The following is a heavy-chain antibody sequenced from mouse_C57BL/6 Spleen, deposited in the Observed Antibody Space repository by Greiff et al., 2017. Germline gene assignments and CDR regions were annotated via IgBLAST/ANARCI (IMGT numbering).Heavy chain of an antibody. V-gene: IGHV1-26*01. CDR2: INPNNGGT. CDR1: GYTFTDYY. Sequence: EVQLQQSGPELVKPGASVKISCKASGYTFTDYYMNWVKQSHGKSLEWIGDINPNNGGTSYNQKFKGKATLTVDKSSSTAYMELRSLTSEDSAVYYCAREETYGSSPYYFDYWGQGTTLTVSS. J-gene: IGHJ2*01. D-gene: IGHD1-1*01. CDR3: AREETYGSSPYYFDY.